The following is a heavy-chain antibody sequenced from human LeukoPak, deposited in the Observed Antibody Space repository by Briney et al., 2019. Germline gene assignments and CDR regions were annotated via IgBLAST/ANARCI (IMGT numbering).Heavy chain of an antibody. V-gene: IGHV3-9*01. Sequence: GGSLRLSCAASGFTFDDYAMHWVRQAPGKGLEWVSGISWNSGSIGYADSVKGRFTISRDNAKNSLYLQMNGLRAEDTAIYYCTRDYEGLGYWGQGTLVTVSS. D-gene: IGHD3-16*01. CDR2: ISWNSGSI. CDR3: TRDYEGLGY. J-gene: IGHJ4*02. CDR1: GFTFDDYA.